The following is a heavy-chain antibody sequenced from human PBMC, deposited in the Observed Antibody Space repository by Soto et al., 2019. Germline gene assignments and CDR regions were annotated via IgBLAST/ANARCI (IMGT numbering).Heavy chain of an antibody. V-gene: IGHV3-53*04. CDR2: IYSGGST. D-gene: IGHD6-19*01. CDR1: WFTVSSDY. CDR3: ARHSSGWYGDDAFDI. Sequence: PGGSLRLSCAASWFTVSSDYMSWVRQAPGKGLEWVSVIYSGGSTYYADSVKGRFTISRHNSKNTLYLQMNSLRAEDTAVYYCARHSSGWYGDDAFDIWGQGTMVTVS. J-gene: IGHJ3*02.